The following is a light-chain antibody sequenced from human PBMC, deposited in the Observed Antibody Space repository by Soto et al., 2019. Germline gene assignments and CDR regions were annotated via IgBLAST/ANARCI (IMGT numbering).Light chain of an antibody. CDR2: DVS. J-gene: IGLJ1*01. V-gene: IGLV2-14*01. Sequence: QSALTQPASVSGSPGHSITISCTGTSSDVGGYNYVSWYQQHPGKAPKLMIYDVSNRPSGVSNRFSGSKSGNTASLTISGLQAEDEADYYCSSYTSSSTLGVFGTGTKAT. CDR3: SSYTSSSTLGV. CDR1: SSDVGGYNY.